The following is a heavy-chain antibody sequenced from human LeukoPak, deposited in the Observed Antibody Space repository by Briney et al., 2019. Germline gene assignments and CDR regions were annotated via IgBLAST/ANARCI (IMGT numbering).Heavy chain of an antibody. D-gene: IGHD4-23*01. CDR2: IYSGGST. Sequence: GGSLRLSCAASGFTFSSYAMSWVRQAPGKGLEWVSVIYSGGSTYYADSVKGRFTISRDNSKNTLYLQMNSLRAEDTAVYYCARGPGGNHYYYGMDVWGQGTTVTVSS. V-gene: IGHV3-53*01. CDR1: GFTFSSYA. CDR3: ARGPGGNHYYYGMDV. J-gene: IGHJ6*02.